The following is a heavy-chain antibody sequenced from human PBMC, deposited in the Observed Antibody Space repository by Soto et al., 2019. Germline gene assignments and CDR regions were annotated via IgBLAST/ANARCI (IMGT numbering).Heavy chain of an antibody. D-gene: IGHD2-15*01. CDR2: IWYDGLRQ. CDR3: VRESTPPFFDS. CDR1: GFTLNNYG. Sequence: LRLSCVGSGFTLNNYGVHWVRQAPGKGLEWVALIWYDGLRQTYADSVRGRFTISRDSSTNTIYLQMNSLRAEDTANYFCVRESTPPFFDSWGPGPPVTVSS. J-gene: IGHJ4*02. V-gene: IGHV3-33*01.